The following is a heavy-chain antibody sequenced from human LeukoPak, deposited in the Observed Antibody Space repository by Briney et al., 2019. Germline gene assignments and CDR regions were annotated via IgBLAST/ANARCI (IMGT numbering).Heavy chain of an antibody. D-gene: IGHD1-26*01. CDR1: GYTFTGYY. V-gene: IGHV1-2*02. CDR3: ARVWGWELTWDYYYYMDV. J-gene: IGHJ6*03. CDR2: INPNSGGT. Sequence: ASVKVSCKASGYTFTGYYMHWVRQAPGQGLEWMGWINPNSGGTNYAQKFQGRVTMTRDTSISTAYMELSRQRSDDTAVYYCARVWGWELTWDYYYYMDVWGKGTTVTISS.